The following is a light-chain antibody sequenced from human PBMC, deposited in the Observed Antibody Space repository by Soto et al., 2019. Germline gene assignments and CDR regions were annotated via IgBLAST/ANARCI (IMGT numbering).Light chain of an antibody. CDR1: QSVSSSY. Sequence: DIVLTQSPGTLSLSPGERATLSCRASQSVSSSYLAWYQQKPGQAPRLLIYGASSRATGIPDRFSGSGSGTDFTLTISRLEPEDFAVYYCQQYGSSPKTFGQGTTVDIK. V-gene: IGKV3-20*01. CDR2: GAS. J-gene: IGKJ1*01. CDR3: QQYGSSPKT.